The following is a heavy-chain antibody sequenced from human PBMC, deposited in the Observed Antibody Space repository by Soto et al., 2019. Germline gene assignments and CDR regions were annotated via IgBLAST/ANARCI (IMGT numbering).Heavy chain of an antibody. V-gene: IGHV1-18*01. CDR2: ISAYNGNT. D-gene: IGHD1-26*01. CDR1: GYTFTSYG. J-gene: IGHJ4*02. CDR3: ARDMGGSYYKGYYFDY. Sequence: ASVKVSCKASGYTFTSYGISWVRQAPGQGLEWMGWISAYNGNTNYARKLQGRVTMTTDTSTSTAYMELRSLRSDDTAVYYCARDMGGSYYKGYYFDYWGQGTLVTVSS.